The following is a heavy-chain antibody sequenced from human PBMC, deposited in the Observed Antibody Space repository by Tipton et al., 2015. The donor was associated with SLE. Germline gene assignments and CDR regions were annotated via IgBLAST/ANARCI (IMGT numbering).Heavy chain of an antibody. J-gene: IGHJ3*02. CDR1: GGSIGSSSYY. V-gene: IGHV4-39*07. D-gene: IGHD3-16*02. Sequence: TLSLTCTVSGGSIGSSSYYWGWIRQPPGKGLEYIGEIHHRGSTNYKSSLRGRVTISVDKSKNQFSLKLSSVTAADTAVYYCAQAHLWGSYRYASDIWGQGTMVTVSS. CDR2: IHHRGST. CDR3: AQAHLWGSYRYASDI.